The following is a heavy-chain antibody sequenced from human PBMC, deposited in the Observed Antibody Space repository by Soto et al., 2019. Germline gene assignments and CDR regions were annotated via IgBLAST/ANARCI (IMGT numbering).Heavy chain of an antibody. CDR2: ISAYNGNA. D-gene: IGHD6-6*01. V-gene: IGHV1-18*01. CDR1: GYTFTSYG. Sequence: ASVKVSCKASGYTFTSYGISWVRQAPGQGLEWMGWISAYNGNANYAQKLQGRVTMTTDTSTSTAYMELRSLRSDDTAVYYCAREEARPYYYGRDVGGKGTTVTVSS. CDR3: AREEARPYYYGRDV. J-gene: IGHJ6*04.